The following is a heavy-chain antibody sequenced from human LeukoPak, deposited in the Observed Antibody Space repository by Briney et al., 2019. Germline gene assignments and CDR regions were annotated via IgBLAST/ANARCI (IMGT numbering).Heavy chain of an antibody. Sequence: PGGSLRLSCAASGFTFSSYAMHWVRQAPGKGLVWVSRIYTDESSTNYADSVKGRFTISSDNAKNTLYLQMNSLRAEDTAVYYCASSPDSLGNFDIWGQGTMVTVSS. J-gene: IGHJ3*02. CDR2: IYTDESST. D-gene: IGHD3-16*01. V-gene: IGHV3-74*01. CDR1: GFTFSSYA. CDR3: ASSPDSLGNFDI.